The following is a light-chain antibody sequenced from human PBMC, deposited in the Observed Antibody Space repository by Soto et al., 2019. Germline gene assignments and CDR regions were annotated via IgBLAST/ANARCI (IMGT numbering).Light chain of an antibody. V-gene: IGKV3-11*01. CDR3: QQRSNWPPSIT. J-gene: IGKJ5*01. CDR2: DAS. Sequence: EVAMTQSPATLSVSPGERATLSCRASQTVSRNLAWYQQRPGQAPRLLIYDASNRATGIPARFSGSGSGTDFTLTISSLEPEDFAVYYCQQRSNWPPSITFGQGTRLEIK. CDR1: QTVSRN.